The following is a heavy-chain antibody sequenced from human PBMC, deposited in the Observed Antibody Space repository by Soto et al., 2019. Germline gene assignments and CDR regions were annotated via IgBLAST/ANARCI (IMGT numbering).Heavy chain of an antibody. J-gene: IGHJ5*02. Sequence: ASVEVCCKASGYTFNSYAMHWVRQAPGQRLEWMGWINAGNGNTKYSQKFQGRVTITADESTSTAYMELSSLRSEDTAVYYCATEQNWFDPWGQGTLVTVSS. V-gene: IGHV1-3*01. CDR1: GYTFNSYA. CDR2: INAGNGNT. CDR3: ATEQNWFDP.